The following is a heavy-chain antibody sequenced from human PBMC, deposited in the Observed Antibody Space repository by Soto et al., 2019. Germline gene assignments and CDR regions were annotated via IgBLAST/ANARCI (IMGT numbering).Heavy chain of an antibody. CDR2: IDYSGDT. D-gene: IGHD3-10*01. CDR1: GGSISSSSYY. J-gene: IGHJ3*02. Sequence: QLQLQESGPGLVKPSETLSLTCTVSGGSISSSSYYWGWIRQPPGKGLEWIGSIDYSGDTYYSPSLKCRVTTSVDASKNQFSLRLSSVTAADTAVYSCARTSPTYYYASGTTLGAFDIWGQGTMVTVSS. V-gene: IGHV4-39*01. CDR3: ARTSPTYYYASGTTLGAFDI.